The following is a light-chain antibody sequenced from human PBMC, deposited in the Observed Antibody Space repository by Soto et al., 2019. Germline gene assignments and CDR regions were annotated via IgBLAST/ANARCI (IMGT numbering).Light chain of an antibody. CDR2: EVT. V-gene: IGLV2-8*01. CDR3: SSYAGINTLV. Sequence: QSVLTQPPSASGSPGQSVTISCTGTSSDVGGHNYVSWYQQRPGKAPKLIISEVTQRPSGVSDRFSGSKSGNTATLTVSGLQAEDEADYHCSSYAGINTLVVGGGTQLTVL. CDR1: SSDVGGHNY. J-gene: IGLJ2*01.